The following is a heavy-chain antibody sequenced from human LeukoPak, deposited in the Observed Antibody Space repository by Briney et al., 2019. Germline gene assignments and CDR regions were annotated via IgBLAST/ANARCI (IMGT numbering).Heavy chain of an antibody. CDR2: ISYRGST. V-gene: IGHV4-39*01. D-gene: IGHD1-1*01. CDR3: ARHTRLETNYYFYMDV. J-gene: IGHJ6*03. Sequence: SETLSLTCTVSGGSISSSRYYWGWIRQPPGKGLEWIGSISYRGSTYYNSSLKSRVTISVDTSKNQFSPKLSSVTAADTAVYYCARHTRLETNYYFYMDVWGKGTMVTVSS. CDR1: GGSISSSRYY.